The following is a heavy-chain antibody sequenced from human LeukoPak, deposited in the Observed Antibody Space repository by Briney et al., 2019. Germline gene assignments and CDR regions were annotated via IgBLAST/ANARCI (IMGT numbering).Heavy chain of an antibody. CDR2: IKEDGGEK. D-gene: IGHD1-26*01. Sequence: GGSLRLSCAVSGFTFSSSWMSWVRQAPGKGLEWVANIKEDGGEKYYVDSVKGRFISSRDNTKNSLYLQMNSLRAEDTAIYYCARDLRIVSGSYLDYWGQGTLVTVSS. J-gene: IGHJ4*02. CDR3: ARDLRIVSGSYLDY. V-gene: IGHV3-7*01. CDR1: GFTFSSSW.